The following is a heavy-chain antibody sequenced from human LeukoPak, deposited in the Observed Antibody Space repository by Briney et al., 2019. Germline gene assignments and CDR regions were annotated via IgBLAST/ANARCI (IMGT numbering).Heavy chain of an antibody. V-gene: IGHV3-23*01. CDR3: ARLSSFAFDI. Sequence: GGSLRLSCAASGFTFNNYWMTWVRQGPGKGLEWLSLILHNGDSTYYADSVKGRFTISRDNSKNTLYLQMNSLRAEDTAVYYCARLSSFAFDIWGQGTMVTVSS. CDR1: GFTFNNYW. CDR2: ILHNGDST. J-gene: IGHJ3*02. D-gene: IGHD3-16*02.